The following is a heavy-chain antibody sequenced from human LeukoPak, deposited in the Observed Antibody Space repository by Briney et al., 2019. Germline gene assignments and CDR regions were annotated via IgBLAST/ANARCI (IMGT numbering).Heavy chain of an antibody. J-gene: IGHJ6*03. V-gene: IGHV4-39*07. CDR2: IYYSGST. CDR1: GGSISSSSYY. Sequence: SETLSLTCTVSGGSISSSSYYWGWIRQPPGQGLEWIGSIYYSGSTYYNPSLKSRVTISVDTSKNQFSLKLSSVTAADTAVYYCARGHNWNYLSRHYYYYMDVWGKGTTVTVSS. D-gene: IGHD1-7*01. CDR3: ARGHNWNYLSRHYYYYMDV.